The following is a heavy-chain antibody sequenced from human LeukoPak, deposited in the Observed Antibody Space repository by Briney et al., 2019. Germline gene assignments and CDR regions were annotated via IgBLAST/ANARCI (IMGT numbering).Heavy chain of an antibody. J-gene: IGHJ3*02. V-gene: IGHV4-59*01. CDR3: ARDYAFDI. CDR2: IYYSGNT. CDR1: GDSISGYY. Sequence: SETLSLTCTVSGDSISGYYWSWIRQPPGKGLEWIGCIYYSGNTNYNPSLKSRVTISIDTSKNQFSLKLNSVTAADTAVYYCARDYAFDIWGQGTMVTVSS.